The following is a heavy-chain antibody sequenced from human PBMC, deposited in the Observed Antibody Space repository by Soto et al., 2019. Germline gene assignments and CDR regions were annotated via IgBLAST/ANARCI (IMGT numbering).Heavy chain of an antibody. CDR2: ISGSGGST. D-gene: IGHD2-2*01. CDR1: GFTFSSYA. Sequence: EVQLLESGGGLVQSGGSLRLSCAASGFTFSSYAMSWVRQAPGKGLEWVSAISGSGGSTKYADSVKGRFTISRDNSKNTLYLQMNSLRAEDTAVYYCARDRSRYCSSTSCYAYGAFDIWGQGTMVTVSS. CDR3: ARDRSRYCSSTSCYAYGAFDI. V-gene: IGHV3-23*01. J-gene: IGHJ3*02.